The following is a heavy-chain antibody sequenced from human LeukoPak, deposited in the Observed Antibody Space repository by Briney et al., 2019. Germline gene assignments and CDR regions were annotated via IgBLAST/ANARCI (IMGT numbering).Heavy chain of an antibody. CDR3: ARALPPTVTAHSSSFYY. Sequence: SVNVSFKASGYTFTSYSISWVRPAPGQRLEGMGWISAYNGNTNYAQKHQGRVTMTTDAPTSTAYMKLRSLRSADTAVYYCARALPPTVTAHSSSFYYWGQGTLVTVSS. D-gene: IGHD4-11*01. CDR2: ISAYNGNT. CDR1: GYTFTSYS. V-gene: IGHV1-18*01. J-gene: IGHJ4*02.